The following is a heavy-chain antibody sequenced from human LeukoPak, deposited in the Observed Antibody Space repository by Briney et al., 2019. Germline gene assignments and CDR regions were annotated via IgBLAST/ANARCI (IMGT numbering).Heavy chain of an antibody. V-gene: IGHV4-34*01. Sequence: AETLSLTCAVYGGSFSGYYWSWIRQPPGKGLEWIGEINHSGSTNYNPSLKSRVTISVDTSKNQFSLKLSSVTAADTAVYYCARLSYGSDYWGQGTLVTVSS. J-gene: IGHJ4*02. CDR1: GGSFSGYY. CDR2: INHSGST. CDR3: ARLSYGSDY. D-gene: IGHD3-10*01.